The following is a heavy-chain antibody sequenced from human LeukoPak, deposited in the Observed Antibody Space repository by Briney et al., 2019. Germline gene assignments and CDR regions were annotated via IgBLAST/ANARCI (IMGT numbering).Heavy chain of an antibody. Sequence: GGSLRLSCAASGFTFSSYWMSWVRQVPGKGLEWVANIKPDGSEKYYVDSVKGRFTISRDSAKNSLYLQMNSLRAEDTAVYYCATVLNSGSFRYFDYWGQGTLVSVSS. CDR1: GFTFSSYW. J-gene: IGHJ4*02. V-gene: IGHV3-7*01. CDR2: IKPDGSEK. CDR3: ATVLNSGSFRYFDY. D-gene: IGHD1-26*01.